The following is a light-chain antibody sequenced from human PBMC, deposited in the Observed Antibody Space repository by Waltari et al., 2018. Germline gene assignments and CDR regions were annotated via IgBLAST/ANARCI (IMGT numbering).Light chain of an antibody. CDR1: ESVSRY. Sequence: EIVLTQSPATLSLFAGERATLSCRASESVSRYLGWYQQKPGQAPRLLIYDTSIRATGVPARFIGSGYGTDFTLTISSLEPEDFALYFCQQRSLWPLTFGGGTKVEIK. CDR3: QQRSLWPLT. CDR2: DTS. V-gene: IGKV3-11*01. J-gene: IGKJ4*01.